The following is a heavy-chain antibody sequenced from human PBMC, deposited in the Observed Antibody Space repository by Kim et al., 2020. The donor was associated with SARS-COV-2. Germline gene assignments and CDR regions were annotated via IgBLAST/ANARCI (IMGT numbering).Heavy chain of an antibody. D-gene: IGHD3-22*01. J-gene: IGHJ4*02. V-gene: IGHV3-30*01. CDR3: ARDTLDSIGYYYVPFDY. Sequence: VKGQFTISRDNSKNTRYLQMNSLGAEDTAVYYCARDTLDSIGYYYVPFDYWGQGTLVTVSS.